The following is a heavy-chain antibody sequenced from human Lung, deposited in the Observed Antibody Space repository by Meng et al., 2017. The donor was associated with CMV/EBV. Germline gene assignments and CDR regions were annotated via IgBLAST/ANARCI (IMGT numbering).Heavy chain of an antibody. V-gene: IGHV3-30-3*01. D-gene: IGHD2-15*01. Sequence: QVQVVESGGGVVTPGRSLRLSCAASRFTFSSYAMHWVRQAPGKGLEWVAVISYDGSNKYYADSVKGRFTISRDNSKNTLYLQMNSLRAEDTAVYYCAHGGGDCWGQGTLVTVSS. CDR1: RFTFSSYA. CDR3: AHGGGDC. J-gene: IGHJ4*02. CDR2: ISYDGSNK.